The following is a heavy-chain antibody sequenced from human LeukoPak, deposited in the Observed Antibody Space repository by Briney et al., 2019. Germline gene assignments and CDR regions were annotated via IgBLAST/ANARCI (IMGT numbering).Heavy chain of an antibody. CDR1: GGSIRSYY. V-gene: IGHV4-39*01. CDR2: IYYSGST. Sequence: SETLSLTCTVSGGSIRSYYWNWIRQTPGKGLEWIGSIYYSGSTYYKPSLKSRVTISADTSKNQFSLKLTSVTAADTAVYYCARQEDSTGWGGGYFDYWGRGALVTVSS. CDR3: ARQEDSTGWGGGYFDY. J-gene: IGHJ4*01. D-gene: IGHD6-19*01.